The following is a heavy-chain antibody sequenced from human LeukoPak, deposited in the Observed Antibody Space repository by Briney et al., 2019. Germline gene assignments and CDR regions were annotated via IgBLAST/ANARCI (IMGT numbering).Heavy chain of an antibody. J-gene: IGHJ5*02. Sequence: GGSLRLSCAASGFTFSSYWMSWVRQAPGKGLEWVANIKQDGSEKYYVDSVKGRFTISRDNAKNSLYLQMNSLRAEDTAVYYCAREPRQIAAAKINWFDPWGQGTLVTVSS. D-gene: IGHD6-13*01. V-gene: IGHV3-7*01. CDR2: IKQDGSEK. CDR1: GFTFSSYW. CDR3: AREPRQIAAAKINWFDP.